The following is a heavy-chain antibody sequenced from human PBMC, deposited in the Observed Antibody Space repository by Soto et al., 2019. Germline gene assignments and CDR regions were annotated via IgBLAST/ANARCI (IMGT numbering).Heavy chain of an antibody. Sequence: SETLSLTCAVPGGSISSTNWWTWVRQSPGRGLEWIGEIYHSGTTNYSPSLKSRVNIAVDMSTNHLSLTLISVTAADTAVYYCAFPATADFDYWGKGILVT. CDR1: GGSISSTNW. CDR3: AFPATADFDY. J-gene: IGHJ4*02. CDR2: IYHSGTT. D-gene: IGHD6-13*01. V-gene: IGHV4-4*02.